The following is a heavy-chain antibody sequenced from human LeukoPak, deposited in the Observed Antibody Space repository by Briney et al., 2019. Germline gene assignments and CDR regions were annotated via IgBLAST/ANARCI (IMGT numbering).Heavy chain of an antibody. CDR2: INPNSGGT. Sequence: ASVTVSYKASGYTFTDYYMHWVRQAPRQGLECMGWINPNSGGTNYAHKFKGRVTMTRDTSISTAYMELSRLRSDDTAGYYCARGSNYGSGSLDYWGQGTLVSVSS. D-gene: IGHD3-10*01. J-gene: IGHJ4*02. V-gene: IGHV1-2*02. CDR1: GYTFTDYY. CDR3: ARGSNYGSGSLDY.